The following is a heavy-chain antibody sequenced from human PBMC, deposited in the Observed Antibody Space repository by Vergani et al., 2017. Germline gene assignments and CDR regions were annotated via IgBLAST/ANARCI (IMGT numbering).Heavy chain of an antibody. CDR3: ARDVRWLQFPFDAFDI. Sequence: EVQLVESGGGLVQPGGSLRLSCSASGFTFDDYAMHWVRQAPGKGLEWVSVIYSGGSTYYADSVKGRFTISRDNSKNTLYLQMNSLRAEDTAVYYCARDVRWLQFPFDAFDIWGQGTMVTVSS. J-gene: IGHJ3*02. D-gene: IGHD5-24*01. CDR2: IYSGGST. V-gene: IGHV3-66*02. CDR1: GFTFDDYA.